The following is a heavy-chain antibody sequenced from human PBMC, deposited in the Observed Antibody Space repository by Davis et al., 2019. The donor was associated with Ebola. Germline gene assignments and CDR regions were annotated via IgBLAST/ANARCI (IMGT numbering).Heavy chain of an antibody. V-gene: IGHV5-51*01. J-gene: IGHJ5*02. Sequence: GESLKISCNSSGYTFTNYWIGWVRQLPGKGLEWMGIIYPGDSDTRYSPSFQGQVTISADKSISTAYLQWSSLKASDTAMYYCARQGDFWRNWFDPWGQGTLVTVSS. D-gene: IGHD3-3*01. CDR1: GYTFTNYW. CDR2: IYPGDSDT. CDR3: ARQGDFWRNWFDP.